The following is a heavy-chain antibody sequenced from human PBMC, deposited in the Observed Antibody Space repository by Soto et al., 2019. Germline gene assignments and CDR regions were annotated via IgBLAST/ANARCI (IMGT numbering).Heavy chain of an antibody. CDR2: ISSSGSTI. V-gene: IGHV3-11*01. D-gene: IGHD3-3*01. Sequence: GGSLRLSCTASGFTFINYAMIWVRQAPGKGLEWVSYISSSGSTIYYADSVKGRFTISRDNAKNSLYLQMNSLRAEDTAVYYCAREEYYDFWSGFDAFDIWGQGTMVTVSS. J-gene: IGHJ3*02. CDR1: GFTFINYA. CDR3: AREEYYDFWSGFDAFDI.